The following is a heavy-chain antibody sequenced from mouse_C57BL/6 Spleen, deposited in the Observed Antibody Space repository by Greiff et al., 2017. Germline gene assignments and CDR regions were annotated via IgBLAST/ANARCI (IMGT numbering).Heavy chain of an antibody. Sequence: QVQLQQPGAELVKPGASVKLSCKASGYTFTSYWMHWVKQRPGQGLEWIGMIHPNSGSTNYNEKFKSKATLTVDKSSSTAYMQLSSLTSEVSAVYYCARSGYYYYFDYWGQGTTLTVSS. V-gene: IGHV1-64*01. J-gene: IGHJ2*01. D-gene: IGHD2-12*01. CDR3: ARSGYYYYFDY. CDR2: IHPNSGST. CDR1: GYTFTSYW.